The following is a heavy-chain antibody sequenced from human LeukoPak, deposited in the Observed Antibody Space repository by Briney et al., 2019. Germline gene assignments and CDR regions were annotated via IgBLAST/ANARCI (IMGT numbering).Heavy chain of an antibody. D-gene: IGHD5-18*01. CDR2: INAGNGNT. Sequence: ASVKVSCKASGYTFTSYAMHWVRQAPGQRLGWMGWINAGNGNTKYSQEFQGRVTITRDTSASTAYMELSSLRSEDMAVYYCARSLRVDTAMVTRFDPWGQGTLVTVSS. CDR1: GYTFTSYA. CDR3: ARSLRVDTAMVTRFDP. V-gene: IGHV1-3*03. J-gene: IGHJ5*02.